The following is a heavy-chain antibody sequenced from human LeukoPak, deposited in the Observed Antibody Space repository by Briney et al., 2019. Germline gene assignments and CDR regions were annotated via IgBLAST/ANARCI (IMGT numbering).Heavy chain of an antibody. V-gene: IGHV3-48*02. D-gene: IGHD6-13*01. CDR2: ISSGSESST. CDR3: AREYSSSYYFDY. J-gene: IGHJ4*02. Sequence: PGESLRLSCAASGFTFSSYSMNWVRQVPGKGLEWVSYISSGSESSTYYADSVKGRFTISRDNAKNSVYLQMNSLRDEDTAVYYCAREYSSSYYFDYWGQGTLVPVSS. CDR1: GFTFSSYS.